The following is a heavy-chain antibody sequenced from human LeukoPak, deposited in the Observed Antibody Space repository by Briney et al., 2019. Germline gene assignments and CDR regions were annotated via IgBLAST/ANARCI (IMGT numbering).Heavy chain of an antibody. CDR3: AGADSSGYYWGY. Sequence: PSETLSLTCAVYGGSFRGYYWSWIRQPPGKGLEWIGEINHSGSTNYNPSLKSRVTISVDTSKNQFSLKLSSVTAADTAVYYCAGADSSGYYWGYWGQGTLVTVSS. D-gene: IGHD3-22*01. V-gene: IGHV4-34*01. J-gene: IGHJ4*02. CDR2: INHSGST. CDR1: GGSFRGYY.